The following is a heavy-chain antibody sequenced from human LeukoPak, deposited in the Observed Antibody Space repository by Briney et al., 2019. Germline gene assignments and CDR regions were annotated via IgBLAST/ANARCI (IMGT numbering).Heavy chain of an antibody. CDR2: IRYDRSNK. D-gene: IGHD2-8*01. CDR1: GFTFSSYG. Sequence: PGGSLRLSCAASGFTFSSYGMHWVRQAPGKGLEWVAFIRYDRSNKYYADSVKGRFTISRDNSKNTLYLQMNSLRAEDTAVYYCAKDLVILMVYAKNWFDPWGQGTLVTVSS. V-gene: IGHV3-30*02. CDR3: AKDLVILMVYAKNWFDP. J-gene: IGHJ5*02.